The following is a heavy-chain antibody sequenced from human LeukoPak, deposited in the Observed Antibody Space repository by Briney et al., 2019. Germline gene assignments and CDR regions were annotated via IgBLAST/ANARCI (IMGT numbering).Heavy chain of an antibody. CDR3: AKEAGHYYGSGSYYNGGWFDP. J-gene: IGHJ5*02. CDR1: GFTFDDYA. V-gene: IGHV3-9*01. CDR2: ISWNSGSI. D-gene: IGHD3-10*01. Sequence: GGSLRLSCAASGFTFDDYAMHWVRQAPGKGLEWVSGISWNSGSIGYADSVKGRFTISRDNAKNSLYLQMNSLRAEDTALYYCAKEAGHYYGSGSYYNGGWFDPWGQGTLVTVSS.